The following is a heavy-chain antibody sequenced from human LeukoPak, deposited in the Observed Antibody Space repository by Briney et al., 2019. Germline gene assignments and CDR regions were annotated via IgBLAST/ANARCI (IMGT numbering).Heavy chain of an antibody. CDR3: ARHENYGLVFSWFDP. CDR2: IYYSGST. CDR1: GGSISSYY. J-gene: IGHJ5*02. Sequence: PSETLSLTCTVSGGSISSYYWSWIRQHPGKGLEWIGYIYYSGSTYYNPSLKSRVTISVDTSKNQFSLKLSSVTAADTAVYYCARHENYGLVFSWFDPWGQGTLVTVSS. V-gene: IGHV4-59*06. D-gene: IGHD1-7*01.